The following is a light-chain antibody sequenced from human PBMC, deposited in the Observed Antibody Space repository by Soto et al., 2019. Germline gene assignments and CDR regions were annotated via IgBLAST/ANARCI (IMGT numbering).Light chain of an antibody. Sequence: QSVLTQPASVSGSPGQSITISCTGTSSDIGGYKYVSWYQQHPGKAPKLMIYEVSNRPSGVSNRFSGSKSDNTASLTISGLQAEDEADYYCSSFTRSSTWVFGGGTKLTVL. V-gene: IGLV2-14*01. CDR1: SSDIGGYKY. J-gene: IGLJ3*02. CDR3: SSFTRSSTWV. CDR2: EVS.